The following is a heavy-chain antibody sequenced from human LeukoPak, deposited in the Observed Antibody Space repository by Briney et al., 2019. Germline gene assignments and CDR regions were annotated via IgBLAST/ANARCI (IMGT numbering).Heavy chain of an antibody. CDR1: GFTFSNYG. CDR3: AKDGSNYYGSALPGLHFDY. D-gene: IGHD3-10*01. Sequence: GGSLRLSCAASGFTFSNYGIHWVRQAPGKGLEWVAFIQYDGSNKYYADSVKGRFTISRDNSKNTLYLQMNSLRAEDTAVYYCAKDGSNYYGSALPGLHFDYWGQGTLVTVSS. V-gene: IGHV3-30*02. CDR2: IQYDGSNK. J-gene: IGHJ4*02.